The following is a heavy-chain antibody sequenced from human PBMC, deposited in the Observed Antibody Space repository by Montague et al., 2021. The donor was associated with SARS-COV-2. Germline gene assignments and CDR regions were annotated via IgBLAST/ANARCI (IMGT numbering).Heavy chain of an antibody. CDR3: VRDGGNWYYFDY. Sequence: SETLSLTCSISGVPITSYYWSWVRQPAGQGLEWIGHIYASGSTNYSPSLKSRVRLSIDNPKNQFSLKLESLTAADTAVYYCVRDGGNWYYFDYWGQGALVTVSS. CDR2: IYASGST. J-gene: IGHJ4*02. CDR1: GVPITSYY. V-gene: IGHV4-4*07. D-gene: IGHD3-16*01.